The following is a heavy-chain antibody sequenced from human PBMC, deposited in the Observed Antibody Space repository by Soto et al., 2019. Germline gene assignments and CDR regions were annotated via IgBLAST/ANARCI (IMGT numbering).Heavy chain of an antibody. CDR3: ARVRSHYDHSDY. Sequence: QVQLMQSGAEVKKPGSSVKVSCKASGGTFSSYTISWVRQAPGQGLEWMGRIIPILGIANYAQKFQGRVTITADKSTSTAYMELSSLRSEDTAVYYCARVRSHYDHSDYWGQGTLVTVSS. D-gene: IGHD3-22*01. V-gene: IGHV1-69*02. J-gene: IGHJ4*02. CDR2: IIPILGIA. CDR1: GGTFSSYT.